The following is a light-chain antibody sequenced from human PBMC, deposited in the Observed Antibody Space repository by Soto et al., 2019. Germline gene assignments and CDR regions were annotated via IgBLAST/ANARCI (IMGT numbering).Light chain of an antibody. V-gene: IGKV3-15*01. J-gene: IGKJ1*01. CDR3: QQYNNWWT. Sequence: EIVMTQSPATLSVSPGERATLSCRASQNVVTNLAWYQQIPGQAPRLLIYGASTRATGIPARFSGSGSGTEFTLTISSLQSEEFAVYYCQQYNNWWTFGQGTKVDI. CDR2: GAS. CDR1: QNVVTN.